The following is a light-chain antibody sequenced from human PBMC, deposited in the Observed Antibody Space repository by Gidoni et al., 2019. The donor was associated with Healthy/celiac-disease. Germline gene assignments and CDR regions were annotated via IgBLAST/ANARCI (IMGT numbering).Light chain of an antibody. CDR2: SNN. CDR1: SSNIGSNT. V-gene: IGLV1-44*01. Sequence: QSVLTQPPPASGTPGQRVTISCSGSSSNIGSNTVNWYPQPPGTAPKLLIYSNNQRPSGVPDRFSGSKSGTSASLAISGLQSEDEADYYCAAWDDSLNGPVFGGGTKLTVL. CDR3: AAWDDSLNGPV. J-gene: IGLJ2*01.